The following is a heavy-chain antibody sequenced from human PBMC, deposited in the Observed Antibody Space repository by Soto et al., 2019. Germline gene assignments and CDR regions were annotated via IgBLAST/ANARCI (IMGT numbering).Heavy chain of an antibody. CDR3: ARHCSSTSCYQGDYYGMDV. D-gene: IGHD2-2*01. CDR1: GYSFTSYR. V-gene: IGHV5-51*01. Sequence: PGESLKISCKGSGYSFTSYRIGWVRQMPGKGLEWMGIIYPGDSDTRYSPSFQGQVTISADKSISPAYLQWSSLKASDTAMYYCARHCSSTSCYQGDYYGMDVWGQGTTVTVSS. J-gene: IGHJ6*02. CDR2: IYPGDSDT.